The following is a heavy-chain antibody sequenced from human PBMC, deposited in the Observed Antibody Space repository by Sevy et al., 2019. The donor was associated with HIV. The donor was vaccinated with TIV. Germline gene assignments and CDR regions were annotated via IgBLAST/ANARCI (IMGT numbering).Heavy chain of an antibody. CDR3: TRRKGAQSIFDY. Sequence: SLRLSCTASGFTFGDYAMNWVRQAPGKGLEWVAFLKSKAYGGTLDYAASVKDRFTISRDDSKNIAHLQMNDLKTEDTAIYYCTRRKGAQSIFDYWGQGALVTVSS. CDR2: LKSKAYGGTL. CDR1: GFTFGDYA. D-gene: IGHD1-26*01. V-gene: IGHV3-49*04. J-gene: IGHJ4*02.